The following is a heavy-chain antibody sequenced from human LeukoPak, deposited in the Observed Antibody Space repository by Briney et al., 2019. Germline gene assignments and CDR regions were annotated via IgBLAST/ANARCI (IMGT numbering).Heavy chain of an antibody. CDR3: VRHDGRGGATMGAFDS. Sequence: PSETLSLTCTVSAGSFISSSHHWGWIRQSPGKGLEWIGTVYYDRTTYYNPSLDGRVTISLDTSANHFSLQLNSVTAADTAVYYCVRHDGRGGATMGAFDSWGQGSLVTVSS. CDR2: VYYDRTT. CDR1: AGSFISSSHH. J-gene: IGHJ5*01. D-gene: IGHD5-12*01. V-gene: IGHV4-39*01.